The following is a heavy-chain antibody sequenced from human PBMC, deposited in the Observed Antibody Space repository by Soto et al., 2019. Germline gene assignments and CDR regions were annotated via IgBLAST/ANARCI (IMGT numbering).Heavy chain of an antibody. J-gene: IGHJ6*02. V-gene: IGHV3-21*01. D-gene: IGHD3-3*01. CDR1: GFTFSSYS. CDR2: ISSSSSYI. Sequence: GGSLRLSCAASGFTFSSYSMNWVRQAPGKGLEWVSSISSSSSYIYYADSVKGRFTISRDNAKNSLYLQMNSLRAEDTAVYYCAREKYDFWSGDGYGMDVWGQGTTVTVSS. CDR3: AREKYDFWSGDGYGMDV.